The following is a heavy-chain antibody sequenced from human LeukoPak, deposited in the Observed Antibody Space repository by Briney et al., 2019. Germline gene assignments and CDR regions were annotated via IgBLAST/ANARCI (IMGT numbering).Heavy chain of an antibody. CDR1: GFTFTNYG. CDR2: IWYDGSIK. CDR3: ARAYYYDTSATPDY. V-gene: IGHV3-33*01. J-gene: IGHJ4*02. D-gene: IGHD3-22*01. Sequence: GGSLRLSCAASGFTFTNYGMHWVRQAPGKGLEWVAVIWYDGSIKYYADSVKGRFTISRDNSKNTLYLQMNSLRAEDTAVYYCARAYYYDTSATPDYWGQGTLVTVSS.